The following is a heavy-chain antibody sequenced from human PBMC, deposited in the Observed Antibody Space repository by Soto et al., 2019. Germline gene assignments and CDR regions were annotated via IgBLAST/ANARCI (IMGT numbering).Heavy chain of an antibody. CDR1: GYTFSDYY. CDR2: INPNSGGT. D-gene: IGHD1-1*01. V-gene: IGHV1-2*02. J-gene: IGHJ4*02. Sequence: ASVRVSCKXSGYTFSDYYIHWVRQAPGQGLEWMGWINPNSGGTKYAPKFQGGVTMTRDTSITTAYMELSRLRSGDTAVYYCAREPATAKPEGVDFWGQGTLVTVSS. CDR3: AREPATAKPEGVDF.